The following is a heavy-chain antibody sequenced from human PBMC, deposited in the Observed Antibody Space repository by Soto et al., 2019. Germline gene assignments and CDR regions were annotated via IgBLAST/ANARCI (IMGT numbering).Heavy chain of an antibody. CDR1: GFTFSSYG. CDR3: AKDTSPGVSGSSFDY. J-gene: IGHJ4*02. V-gene: IGHV3-30*18. D-gene: IGHD1-26*01. CDR2: ISYDGSDI. Sequence: VQLVESGGGVVQPGRSLRLSCAVSGFTFSSYGMHWVRQAPGKGLEWVTIISYDGSDIYYADSVKGRFTISRDNSKNTLYLQMNSLRAEDTAVYYCAKDTSPGVSGSSFDYWGQGTLVTVSS.